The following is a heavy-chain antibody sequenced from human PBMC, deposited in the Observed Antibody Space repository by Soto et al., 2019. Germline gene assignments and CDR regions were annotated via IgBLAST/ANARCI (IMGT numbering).Heavy chain of an antibody. CDR3: AKETYYYCGMDV. Sequence: HPGGSLRLSCAASGFTFSSSTMNWVRQAPGKGLEWVSAIIDSGGYTYYADSVKGRFTISRDNSKNTLYLQMNSLRAEDTALYYCAKETYYYCGMDVWGQGATVTVSS. CDR2: IIDSGGYT. J-gene: IGHJ6*02. V-gene: IGHV3-23*01. CDR1: GFTFSSST.